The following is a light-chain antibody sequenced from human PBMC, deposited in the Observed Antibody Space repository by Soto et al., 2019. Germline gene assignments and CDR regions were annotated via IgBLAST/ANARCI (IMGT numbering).Light chain of an antibody. CDR3: QAWDSSTFHVV. CDR2: RDT. CDR1: KLGDKY. V-gene: IGLV3-1*01. Sequence: SYELTQPPSVSVSPGQTASITCSGDKLGDKYACWYQQKPGQSPVLVIYRDTKRPSGIPERFSGSNSGNTATLTISGTQAMDEADYYCQAWDSSTFHVVFGGGTKLTVL. J-gene: IGLJ2*01.